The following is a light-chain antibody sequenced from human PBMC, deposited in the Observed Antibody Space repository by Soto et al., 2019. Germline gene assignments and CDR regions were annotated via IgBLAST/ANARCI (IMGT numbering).Light chain of an antibody. CDR3: QQTYSTPFT. CDR1: QSINKY. Sequence: DIQMTQSPSSLSASVGDRVTITCRASQSINKYINWYQQKPGKAPNLLINGASSLQSGVPLRFSGSGSGTDFTLTISNLQPEDFATYYCQQTYSTPFTFGPGTKVDIK. J-gene: IGKJ3*01. V-gene: IGKV1-39*01. CDR2: GAS.